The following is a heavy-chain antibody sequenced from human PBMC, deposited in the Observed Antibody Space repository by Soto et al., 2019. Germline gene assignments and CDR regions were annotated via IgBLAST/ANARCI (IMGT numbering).Heavy chain of an antibody. J-gene: IGHJ4*02. Sequence: SETLYLTCAVSGGSISSSNWWSWVRQPPGKGLEWIGEIYHSGSTNYNPSLKSRVTISVDKSKNQFSLKLSSVTAADTAVYYCANGLYDFWSGYLFWGQGTLVTVSS. V-gene: IGHV4-4*02. D-gene: IGHD3-3*01. CDR3: ANGLYDFWSGYLF. CDR1: GGSISSSNW. CDR2: IYHSGST.